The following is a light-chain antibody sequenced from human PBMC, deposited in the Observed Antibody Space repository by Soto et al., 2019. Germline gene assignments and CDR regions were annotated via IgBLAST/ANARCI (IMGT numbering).Light chain of an antibody. Sequence: EIVLTQSPATLSLSPGERATLSCRASQSVSTYLAWYQQNPGQAPRLLIYDASNMATGIPARFSGSGSGTGFTLPISSREPEEFAVYYCQQRSNWSLTFGQGTKVEIK. CDR2: DAS. CDR1: QSVSTY. CDR3: QQRSNWSLT. V-gene: IGKV3-11*01. J-gene: IGKJ1*01.